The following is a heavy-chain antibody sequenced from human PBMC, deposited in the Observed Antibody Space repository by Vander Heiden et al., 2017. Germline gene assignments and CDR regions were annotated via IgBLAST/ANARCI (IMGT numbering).Heavy chain of an antibody. J-gene: IGHJ4*02. Sequence: EVYLLESGGGLVQPGGSLRLSCVASGFTFSTYAMNWVRQAPGKGLEWVSVIGTDSDTYYADSVKDRFTISRDNSKNMVFLQMNSLRAEDTAVYFCAKNYPGHYFDSWGQGTLVTVSS. CDR3: AKNYPGHYFDS. CDR1: GFTFSTYA. CDR2: IGTDSDT. D-gene: IGHD1-7*01. V-gene: IGHV3-23*01.